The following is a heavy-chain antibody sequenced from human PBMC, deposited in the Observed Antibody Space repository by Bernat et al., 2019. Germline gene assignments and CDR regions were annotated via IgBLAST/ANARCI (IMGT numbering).Heavy chain of an antibody. CDR1: GFTFSSYA. D-gene: IGHD6-6*01. CDR2: ISGSGGST. Sequence: EVQLLESGGGLVQPGGSLRLSCAASGFTFSSYAMSWVRQAPGKGLEWVSAISGSGGSTYYADSVKGRFTISRDNSKNTLYLQMNSLRAEDTAVYYCAKSALGSSKRGLLYYYYGMDVWGQGTTVTVSS. CDR3: AKSALGSSKRGLLYYYYGMDV. V-gene: IGHV3-23*01. J-gene: IGHJ6*02.